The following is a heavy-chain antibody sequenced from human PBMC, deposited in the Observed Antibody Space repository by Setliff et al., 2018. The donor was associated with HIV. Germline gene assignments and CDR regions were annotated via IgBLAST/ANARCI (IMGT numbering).Heavy chain of an antibody. V-gene: IGHV3-21*01. CDR3: ARAVHSGFDY. CDR1: GFTFSTYR. CDR2: ISSSSSYI. D-gene: IGHD6-19*01. Sequence: PGGSLRLSCAASGFTFSTYRMNWVRQAPGKGLEWVSSISSSSSYIYYADSLKGRFTISRDNAKNSLYLQINSLRAEDTAVYYCARAVHSGFDYWGQGTLVTVSS. J-gene: IGHJ4*02.